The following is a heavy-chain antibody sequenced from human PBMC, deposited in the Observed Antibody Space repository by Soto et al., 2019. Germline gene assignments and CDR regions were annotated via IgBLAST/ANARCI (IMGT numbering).Heavy chain of an antibody. J-gene: IGHJ5*02. CDR3: VRGGGDA. CDR1: GYSFNNYG. V-gene: IGHV1-3*01. CDR2: ITAGNADT. Sequence: ASVKVSCKASGYSFNNYGMHWVRQAPGQRLEWMGWITAGNADTKYSQKFQGRVTITRDTSANTAYMELSSLTSEDTAVFYCVRGGGDAWGQGTLVTVSS.